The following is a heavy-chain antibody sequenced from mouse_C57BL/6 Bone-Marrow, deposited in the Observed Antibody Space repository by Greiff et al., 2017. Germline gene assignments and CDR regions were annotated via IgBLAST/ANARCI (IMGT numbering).Heavy chain of an antibody. Sequence: EVQLQQSGAELVRPGASVKLSCTASGFNIKDYYMHWVKQRPEQGLEWIGRIDPEDGDTEYAPKFQGKATMTADTSSNTAYLQLSSLTSEDTAVYYCIIYYYGSSYWYCDVWGTGTTVTVSS. CDR1: GFNIKDYY. CDR3: IIYYYGSSYWYCDV. J-gene: IGHJ1*03. CDR2: IDPEDGDT. V-gene: IGHV14-1*01. D-gene: IGHD1-1*01.